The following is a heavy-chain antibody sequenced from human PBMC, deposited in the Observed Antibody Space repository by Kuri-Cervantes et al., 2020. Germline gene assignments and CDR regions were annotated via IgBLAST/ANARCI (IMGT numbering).Heavy chain of an antibody. CDR3: ARDQVVVVPAARGTQPYYYYGMDV. V-gene: IGHV3-7*01. J-gene: IGHJ6*02. Sequence: GGSLRLSCAASGFTFSSYWMSWVRQAPGKGLEWVANIKQDGSEKYYVDSVKGRFTISRDNAKNSLYLQMNSLRAEDTAVYYCARDQVVVVPAARGTQPYYYYGMDVWGQGTTVTVSS. CDR2: IKQDGSEK. D-gene: IGHD2-2*01. CDR1: GFTFSSYW.